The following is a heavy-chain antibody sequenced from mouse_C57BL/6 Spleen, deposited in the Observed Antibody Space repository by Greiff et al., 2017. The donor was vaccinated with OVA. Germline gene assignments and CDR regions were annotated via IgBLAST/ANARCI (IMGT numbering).Heavy chain of an antibody. D-gene: IGHD4-1*01. CDR1: GFSLTSYG. V-gene: IGHV2-2*01. Sequence: QVQLKESGPGLVQPSQSLSITCTVSGFSLTSYGVHWVRQSPGKGLEWLGVIWSGGSTDYNAAFISRLSISKDNSKSQVFFKMNSLQADDTAIYYCARELGLYYAMDYWGQGTSVTVSS. CDR3: ARELGLYYAMDY. CDR2: IWSGGST. J-gene: IGHJ4*01.